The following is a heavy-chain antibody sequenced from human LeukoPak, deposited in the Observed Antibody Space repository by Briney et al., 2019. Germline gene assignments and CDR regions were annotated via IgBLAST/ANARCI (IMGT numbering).Heavy chain of an antibody. CDR1: GYTFTSYD. CDR3: ARALRGVYYHSNGHSY. Sequence: ASVKVSCKASGYTFTSYDINWVRQATGQGLEWMGWMNPNSGNTGYAQKFQGRVTMTRNTSISTAYMELSSLRSEDTAVYYCARALRGVYYHSNGHSYWGQGTLVTVSS. J-gene: IGHJ4*02. V-gene: IGHV1-8*01. D-gene: IGHD3-22*01. CDR2: MNPNSGNT.